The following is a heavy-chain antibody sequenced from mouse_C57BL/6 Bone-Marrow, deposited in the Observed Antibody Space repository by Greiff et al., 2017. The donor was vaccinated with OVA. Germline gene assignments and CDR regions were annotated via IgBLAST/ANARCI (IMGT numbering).Heavy chain of an antibody. D-gene: IGHD2-1*01. CDR2: ISSGSSTI. V-gene: IGHV5-17*01. CDR1: GFTFSDYG. Sequence: EVKLVESGGGLVKPGGSPKLSCAASGFTFSDYGMHWVRQAPEKGLEWVAYISSGSSTIYYADTVKGRFTISRDNAKNTLFLQMTSLRSEDTAMYYCARGDGNPFAYWGQGTLVTVSA. CDR3: ARGDGNPFAY. J-gene: IGHJ3*01.